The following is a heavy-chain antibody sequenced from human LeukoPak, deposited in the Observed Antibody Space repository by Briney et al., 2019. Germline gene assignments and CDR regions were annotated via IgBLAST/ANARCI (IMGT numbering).Heavy chain of an antibody. D-gene: IGHD1-1*01. J-gene: IGHJ5*02. V-gene: IGHV1-18*01. Sequence: ASVKVSCKASGYTFTSYGISWVRQAPGQGLEWMGWISGYDGKTNYAQKFRGRVTMTTDTSTNTAYMELRTLRSDDTAVYYCARYWTGGQLVRSLDPWGQGTLVAVSS. CDR2: ISGYDGKT. CDR1: GYTFTSYG. CDR3: ARYWTGGQLVRSLDP.